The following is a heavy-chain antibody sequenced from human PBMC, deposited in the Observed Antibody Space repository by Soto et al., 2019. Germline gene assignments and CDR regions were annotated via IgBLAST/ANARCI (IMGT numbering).Heavy chain of an antibody. J-gene: IGHJ6*02. CDR3: ARAECSSPDCLTAYYSYGLDV. CDR1: GFTFSNFE. CDR2: INTAGSTK. Sequence: EVQLVESGGNLVQPGGSLRLSCAASGFTFSNFEMHWVRQAPGKGLEWVSYINTAGSTKYYAESVKGRFTISRDNARNSLFLQMNSLSAEDTAVYYCARAECSSPDCLTAYYSYGLDVWGQGSTVTVSS. V-gene: IGHV3-48*03. D-gene: IGHD3-9*01.